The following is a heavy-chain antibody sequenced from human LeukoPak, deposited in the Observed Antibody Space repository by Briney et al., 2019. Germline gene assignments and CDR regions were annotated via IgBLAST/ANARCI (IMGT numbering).Heavy chain of an antibody. CDR3: ARDDNSEYSDDAFDI. J-gene: IGHJ3*02. CDR2: IHTSAST. CDR1: GASTRSYS. V-gene: IGHV4-4*07. D-gene: IGHD1-26*01. Sequence: PSETLPLTCSVSGASTRSYSWSWLRQPAGKGLEWIGRIHTSASTEYNPSLKSRVTMSVDTSKNQFSLKLNSVTAADTAVYFCARDDNSEYSDDAFDIWGQGTLVTVSS.